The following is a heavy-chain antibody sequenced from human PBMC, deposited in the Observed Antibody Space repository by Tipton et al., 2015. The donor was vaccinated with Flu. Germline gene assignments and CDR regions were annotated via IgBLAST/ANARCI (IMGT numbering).Heavy chain of an antibody. CDR1: GFTFDDYA. CDR3: AKDIGGHYYDSSGYYDY. Sequence: SLRLSCAASGFTFDDYAMHWVRQAPGKGLEWVSLISGDGGSTYYADSVKGRFTISRDNSKNSLYLQMNSLRTEDTALYYCAKDIGGHYYDSSGYYDYWGQGTLVTVSS. V-gene: IGHV3-43*02. CDR2: ISGDGGST. D-gene: IGHD3-22*01. J-gene: IGHJ4*02.